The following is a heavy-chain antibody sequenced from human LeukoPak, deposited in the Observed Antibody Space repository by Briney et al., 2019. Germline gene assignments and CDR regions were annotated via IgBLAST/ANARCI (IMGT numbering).Heavy chain of an antibody. D-gene: IGHD4-17*01. CDR3: ARGPTVTTDY. Sequence: SQTLSLTCAVSGGSISSGGYSWSWIRQPPGKGLEWSGYIYHSGSTYYNPSLKSRVTISVDRSKNQFSLKLSSVTAADTAVYYCARGPTVTTDYWGQGTLVTVSS. CDR2: IYHSGST. CDR1: GGSISSGGYS. J-gene: IGHJ4*02. V-gene: IGHV4-30-2*01.